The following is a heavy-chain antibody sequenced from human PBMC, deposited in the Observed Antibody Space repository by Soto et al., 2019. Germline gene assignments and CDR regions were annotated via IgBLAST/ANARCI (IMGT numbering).Heavy chain of an antibody. Sequence: QVQLQESGPGLVKPLETLSLTCTVSGGSISNYYWSWIRQPPGKGLEWIAYIYYSGSTNYNPSLKSRVTISVDTSKNQFSLKLSSVTAADTAVYYCARGGWRLIDYWGQGTLVTVSS. CDR2: IYYSGST. J-gene: IGHJ4*02. V-gene: IGHV4-59*08. CDR3: ARGGWRLIDY. CDR1: GGSISNYY. D-gene: IGHD2-21*02.